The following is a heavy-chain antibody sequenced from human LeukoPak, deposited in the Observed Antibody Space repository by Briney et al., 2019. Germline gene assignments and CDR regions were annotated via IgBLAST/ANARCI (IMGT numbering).Heavy chain of an antibody. J-gene: IGHJ5*02. CDR3: AREKSGSYSVNWFDP. CDR1: GGSISSYY. Sequence: SETLSLTCTVSGGSISSYYWSWIRQPPGKGLEWIGYIYYSGSTNYNPSLKSRVTISVDTSKNQFSLELSSVTAADTAVYYCAREKSGSYSVNWFDPWGQGTLVTVSS. V-gene: IGHV4-59*01. D-gene: IGHD1-26*01. CDR2: IYYSGST.